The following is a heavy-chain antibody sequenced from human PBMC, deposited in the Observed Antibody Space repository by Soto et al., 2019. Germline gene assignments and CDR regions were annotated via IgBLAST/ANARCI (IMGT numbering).Heavy chain of an antibody. CDR2: VSNHTGNT. D-gene: IGHD3-22*01. V-gene: IGHV1-18*01. CDR3: SRDLEVERVGKLGY. CDR1: GYTFNSYG. J-gene: IGHJ4*02. Sequence: QVQLVQSGAEMKRPGASVRVSCNASGYTFNSYGINWVRQAPGRGLEWVGWVSNHTGNTHYAQNFQARFSMTTDKSATTSYLELPSLTSADTDLYYCSRDLEVERVGKLGYWGQGTRVTVSS.